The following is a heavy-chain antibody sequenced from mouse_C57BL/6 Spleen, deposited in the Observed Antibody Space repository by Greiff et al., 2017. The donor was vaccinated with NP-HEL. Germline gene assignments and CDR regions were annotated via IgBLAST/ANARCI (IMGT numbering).Heavy chain of an antibody. CDR2: IDPSDSYT. V-gene: IGHV1-69*01. D-gene: IGHD1-1*01. J-gene: IGHJ2*01. Sequence: QVQLQQPGAELVMPGASVKLSCKASGYTFTSYWMHWVKQRPGQGLEWIREIDPSDSYTNYNQKFKGKSTLTVDKSSSTAYMQLSSLTSEDSAVYYCARGITTVVLDYWGQGTTLTVSS. CDR3: ARGITTVVLDY. CDR1: GYTFTSYW.